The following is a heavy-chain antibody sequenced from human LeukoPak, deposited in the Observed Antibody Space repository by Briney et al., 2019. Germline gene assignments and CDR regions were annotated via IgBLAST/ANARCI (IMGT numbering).Heavy chain of an antibody. Sequence: GASVKVSCKASGYTFTGYYMHWVRQAPGQGLEWMGWINPNSGGTNYAQKFQGRVTMTRDTSISTAYMDLSRLRSDDTAVYYCARGSDDFWSGYSPSYWGQGTLVTVSS. CDR3: ARGSDDFWSGYSPSY. J-gene: IGHJ4*02. V-gene: IGHV1-2*02. CDR2: INPNSGGT. CDR1: GYTFTGYY. D-gene: IGHD3-3*01.